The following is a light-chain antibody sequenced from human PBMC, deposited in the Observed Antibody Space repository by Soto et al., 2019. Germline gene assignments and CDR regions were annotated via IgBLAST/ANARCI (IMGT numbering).Light chain of an antibody. Sequence: QSALTQPRSVSGSPGQSVTISCTGTSSDVGGYNYVSWYQQHPGKAPKLMIYDVSKRPSRVPDRFSGSKSGNTASLTISGLQAEDEADYYCCSYAGSYTFFGTGTKLTVL. CDR2: DVS. CDR1: SSDVGGYNY. CDR3: CSYAGSYTF. J-gene: IGLJ1*01. V-gene: IGLV2-11*01.